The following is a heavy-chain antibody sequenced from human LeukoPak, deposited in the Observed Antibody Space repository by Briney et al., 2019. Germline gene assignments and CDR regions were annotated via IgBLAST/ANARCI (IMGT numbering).Heavy chain of an antibody. Sequence: ASVSVSCKASGYNLNTYHMHWVRHAPGQGLEWMGIITSTGTTTICAQKFQGRVTMTRDTSTSTVYMDLSSLRSADTAVYYCATEYVRTHYFDWWGQGTLVTVSS. J-gene: IGHJ4*02. CDR1: GYNLNTYH. CDR2: ITSTGTTT. D-gene: IGHD3-16*01. CDR3: ATEYVRTHYFDW. V-gene: IGHV1-46*02.